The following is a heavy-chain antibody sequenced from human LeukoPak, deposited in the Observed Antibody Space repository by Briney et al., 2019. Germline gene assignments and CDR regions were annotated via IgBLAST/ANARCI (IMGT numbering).Heavy chain of an antibody. D-gene: IGHD3-22*01. CDR3: ARDDYDSSGYYPTSDY. J-gene: IGHJ4*02. CDR1: GYTFTSYY. Sequence: ASVKVSCKASGYTFTSYYMHWVRQAPGQGLEWMGIINPSGGSTSYAQKFQGRVTMTRDTSTSTVYMELSSLRSEDTAVYYCARDDYDSSGYYPTSDYWGQGTLVTVSS. CDR2: INPSGGST. V-gene: IGHV1-46*01.